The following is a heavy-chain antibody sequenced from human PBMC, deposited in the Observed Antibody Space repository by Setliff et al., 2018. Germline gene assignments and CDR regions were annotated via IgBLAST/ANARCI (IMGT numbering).Heavy chain of an antibody. CDR3: ARVPKIWVKGNYYSYYMDV. V-gene: IGHV4-34*01. CDR2: INHSGST. Sequence: PSETLSLTCAVYGGPFSGYYWSWIRQPPGKGLEWIGEINHSGSTNYNPSRKSRVIIAVDTSKNQVSLELSAVAAADTAVYYCARVPKIWVKGNYYSYYMDVWGKGTTVTVSS. J-gene: IGHJ6*03. CDR1: GGPFSGYY. D-gene: IGHD2-15*01.